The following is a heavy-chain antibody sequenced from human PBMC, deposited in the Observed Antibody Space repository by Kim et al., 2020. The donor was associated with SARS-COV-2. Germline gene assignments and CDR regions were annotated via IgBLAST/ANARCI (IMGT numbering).Heavy chain of an antibody. Sequence: SETLSLTCTVSGGSISSYYRSWIRQPPGNGLEWIGYIYYSGSTTYNPSFKSGGTISVETPKNQSSLKLIAGTAADTAAYYCSRGTVTGLWDYFYGMDVW. J-gene: IGHJ6*01. CDR1: GGSISSYY. CDR2: IYYSGST. D-gene: IGHD4-4*01. V-gene: IGHV4-59*13. CDR3: SRGTVTGLWDYFYGMDV.